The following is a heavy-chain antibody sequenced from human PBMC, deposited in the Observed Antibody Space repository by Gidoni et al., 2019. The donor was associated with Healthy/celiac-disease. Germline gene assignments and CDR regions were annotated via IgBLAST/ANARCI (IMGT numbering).Heavy chain of an antibody. CDR1: GFTFSSYE. V-gene: IGHV3-48*03. Sequence: EVQLVESGGGLVQPGGSLRLSCAASGFTFSSYEMNWVRQDPGKGLEWVSYISSSGSTIYYADSVKGRFTISRDNAKNSLYLQMNSLRAEDTAVYYCARGGDIVVVVQGQFDYWGQGTLVTVSS. CDR2: ISSSGSTI. D-gene: IGHD2-15*01. CDR3: ARGGDIVVVVQGQFDY. J-gene: IGHJ4*02.